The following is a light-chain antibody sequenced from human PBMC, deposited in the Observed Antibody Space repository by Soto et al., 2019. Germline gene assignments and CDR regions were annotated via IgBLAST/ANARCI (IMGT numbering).Light chain of an antibody. CDR3: PTWGIGGDGV. CDR1: SGHSSDA. Sequence: QLVLTQPPSASASLGASVKFTCTLSSGHSSDAIAWHQQQPEKGPRYMMKVNSDGSHKKGDGIPDRFSGSISGAERYLTISSLQSEDEADYYCPTWGIGGDGVFGGGTKLTVL. CDR2: VNSDGSH. J-gene: IGLJ2*01. V-gene: IGLV4-69*01.